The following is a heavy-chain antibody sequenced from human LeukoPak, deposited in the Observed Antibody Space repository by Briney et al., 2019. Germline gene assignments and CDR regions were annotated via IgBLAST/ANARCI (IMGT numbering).Heavy chain of an antibody. CDR2: INHSGST. J-gene: IGHJ4*02. V-gene: IGHV4-34*01. CDR3: ASIFGRRPFDY. Sequence: SETLSLTCAVYGGSFSGYYWSWIRQPPGKGLEWIGEINHSGSTNYNPSLKSRVTISVDTSKNQFSLKLSSVTAADTAVYYCASIFGRRPFDYWGPGTLVTVSS. D-gene: IGHD3-3*02. CDR1: GGSFSGYY.